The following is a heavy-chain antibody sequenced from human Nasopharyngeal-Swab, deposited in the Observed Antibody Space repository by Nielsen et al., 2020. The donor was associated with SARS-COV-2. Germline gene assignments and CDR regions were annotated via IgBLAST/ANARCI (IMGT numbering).Heavy chain of an antibody. V-gene: IGHV1-69*13. J-gene: IGHJ6*03. D-gene: IGHD6-6*01. CDR3: ARDSGIVVRLSYYYYMDV. CDR1: GGTFRNYG. CDR2: VMPKFDTA. Sequence: SVKVSCKTSGGTFRNYGISWVRQAPGQGLEWMGGVMPKFDTANYAQKFQGRVTITADESTSTAYMELSSLRSEDTAVYYCARDSGIVVRLSYYYYMDVWGKGTTVTVSS.